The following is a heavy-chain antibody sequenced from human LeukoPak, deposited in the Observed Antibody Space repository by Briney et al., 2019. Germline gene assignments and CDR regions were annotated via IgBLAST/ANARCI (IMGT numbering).Heavy chain of an antibody. CDR3: ARSSYYYDSSGLYYFDY. CDR2: IIPIFGTA. D-gene: IGHD3-22*01. CDR1: GGTFSSYA. Sequence: SVKVSCKASGGTFSSYAISWVRQAPGQGLEWMGGIIPIFGTANYAQKFQGRVTITADKSTGTAYMELSSLRSEDTAVYYCARSSYYYDSSGLYYFDYWGQGTLVTVSS. J-gene: IGHJ4*02. V-gene: IGHV1-69*06.